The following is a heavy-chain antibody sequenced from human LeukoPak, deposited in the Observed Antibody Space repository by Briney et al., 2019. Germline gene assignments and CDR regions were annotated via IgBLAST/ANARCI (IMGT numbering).Heavy chain of an antibody. D-gene: IGHD3-22*01. V-gene: IGHV1-18*01. J-gene: IGHJ4*02. Sequence: ASVKVSCKASGYTFTSYGISWVRQAPGQGLEWMGWISAYNGNTNYAQKLQGRVTMTTDTSTSTAYMELRSLRSDDTAVYYCARGSPPRRNYDSSGYYSYYFDYWGQGTLVTVSS. CDR2: ISAYNGNT. CDR3: ARGSPPRRNYDSSGYYSYYFDY. CDR1: GYTFTSYG.